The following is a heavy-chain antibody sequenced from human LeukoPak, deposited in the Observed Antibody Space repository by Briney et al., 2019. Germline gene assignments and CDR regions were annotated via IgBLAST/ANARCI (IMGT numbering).Heavy chain of an antibody. Sequence: PGGSLRLSCAASGFTFSSYSMNWVRQAPGKGLEWVSSISSSSSYIYYADSVKGRFTISRDNAKNSLYLQMKSLRAEDTAVYYCARDQNDCSGGSCYSGGGAFDIWGQGTMVTVSS. D-gene: IGHD2-15*01. CDR3: ARDQNDCSGGSCYSGGGAFDI. CDR1: GFTFSSYS. J-gene: IGHJ3*02. CDR2: ISSSSSYI. V-gene: IGHV3-21*01.